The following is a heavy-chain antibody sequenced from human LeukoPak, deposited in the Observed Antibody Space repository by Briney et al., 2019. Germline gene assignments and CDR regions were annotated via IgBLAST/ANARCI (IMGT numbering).Heavy chain of an antibody. J-gene: IGHJ5*02. D-gene: IGHD6-13*01. CDR1: GDSMSSIDW. CDR2: IHHTGST. Sequence: SETLSLTCAVSGDSMSSIDWWSWVRQPPGKGLEWIGEIHHTGSTNYNPSLKSRVTISVDTSKNQFSLKLSSVTAADTAVYYCARRSVAVKQNLGWFDPWGQGTLVTVSS. V-gene: IGHV4-4*02. CDR3: ARRSVAVKQNLGWFDP.